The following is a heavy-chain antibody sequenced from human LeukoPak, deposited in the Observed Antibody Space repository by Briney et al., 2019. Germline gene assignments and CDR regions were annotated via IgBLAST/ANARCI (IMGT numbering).Heavy chain of an antibody. J-gene: IGHJ4*02. CDR3: SKGGDGKIAIDD. V-gene: IGHV3-66*02. CDR2: VYSGGET. Sequence: GGSLRLSCAASGFTVNSKYMSWIRQAPGTGLEWVSVVYSGGETYYADSVRGRFTVSRDDAKNTLYLQMNSLETEDTAVYYCSKGGDGKIAIDDWGQGTLVTVSS. D-gene: IGHD5-24*01. CDR1: GFTVNSKY.